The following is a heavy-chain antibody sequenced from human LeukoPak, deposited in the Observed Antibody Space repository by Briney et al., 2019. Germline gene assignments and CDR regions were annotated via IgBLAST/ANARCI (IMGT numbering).Heavy chain of an antibody. D-gene: IGHD3-10*01. V-gene: IGHV5-51*04. Sequence: GESLKISCKGSGYSFTSYWIGWVRQMPGKGLEWMGIIYPGDSDTRYSPSFQGQVTISADKPISTAYLQWSSLKASDTAMYYCARSSGVGSYYYYMDVWGKGTTVTVSS. CDR3: ARSSGVGSYYYYMDV. CDR1: GYSFTSYW. J-gene: IGHJ6*03. CDR2: IYPGDSDT.